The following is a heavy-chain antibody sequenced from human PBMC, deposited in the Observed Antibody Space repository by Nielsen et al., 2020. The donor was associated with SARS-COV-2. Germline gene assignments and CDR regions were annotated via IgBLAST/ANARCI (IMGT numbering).Heavy chain of an antibody. Sequence: GGSLRLSCAASGFTFSKYAMHWVRQAPGKGLEWVAVIWSDGNNKYYAESVKGRFTISRDNSKNTLYLQMNSLRAEDTAVYYCARDWTSSGWNNWFDPWGQGTLVTVSS. D-gene: IGHD6-19*01. CDR2: IWSDGNNK. CDR3: ARDWTSSGWNNWFDP. CDR1: GFTFSKYA. V-gene: IGHV3-33*01. J-gene: IGHJ5*02.